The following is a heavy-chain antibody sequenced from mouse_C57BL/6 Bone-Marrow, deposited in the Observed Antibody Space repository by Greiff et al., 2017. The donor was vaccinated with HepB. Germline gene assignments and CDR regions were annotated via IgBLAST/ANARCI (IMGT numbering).Heavy chain of an antibody. V-gene: IGHV1-72*01. CDR2: IDPNSGGT. J-gene: IGHJ3*01. CDR3: ARERAWDCFAY. CDR1: GYTFTSYW. Sequence: QVQLKQPGAELVKPGASVKLSCKASGYTFTSYWMHWVKQRPGRGLGWFGRIDPNSGGTKYNEKFKSKATLTVDKPSSTAYMQLSGLTSEDSAVYYCARERAWDCFAYWGQGTLVTVSA. D-gene: IGHD4-1*01.